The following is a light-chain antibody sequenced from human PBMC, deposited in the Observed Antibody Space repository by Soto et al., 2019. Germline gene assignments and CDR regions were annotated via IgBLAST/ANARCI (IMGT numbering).Light chain of an antibody. CDR2: AAS. V-gene: IGKV1-39*01. Sequence: DIQMTQSPSSLSASVGDRVTITCRASQTVDIYLNWYPQTPGQATTLLIYAASRLESGVPSRFSGRGSGTDFTLTISSLQPEAFATYYCQQSYSNLRKFGQGTKVHIK. CDR1: QTVDIY. CDR3: QQSYSNLRK. J-gene: IGKJ1*01.